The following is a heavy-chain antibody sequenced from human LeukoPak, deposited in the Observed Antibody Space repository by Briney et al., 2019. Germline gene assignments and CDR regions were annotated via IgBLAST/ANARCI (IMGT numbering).Heavy chain of an antibody. J-gene: IGHJ4*02. V-gene: IGHV1-69*05. CDR1: GGTFSSYA. CDR2: IIPIFGTA. CDR3: ARGQSGSGSYYQTLTDY. D-gene: IGHD3-10*01. Sequence: SVKVSCKASGGTFSSYAISWVRQAPGQGLEWMGGIIPIFGTANYAQKFQGRVTMTRDTSTSTVYMELSSLRSEDTAVYYCARGQSGSGSYYQTLTDYWGQGTLVTVSS.